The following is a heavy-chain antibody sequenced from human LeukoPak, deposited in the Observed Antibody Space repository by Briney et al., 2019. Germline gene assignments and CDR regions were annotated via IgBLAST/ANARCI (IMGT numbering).Heavy chain of an antibody. Sequence: ASVKVSCTASGYTFTSYYMHWVRQAPGQGLEWMGIINPSGGSTSYAQKFQGRVTMTRDTSTSTVYMELSSLRSEDTAVYYCARIYDYVWGSYRYGPLGYWGQGTLVTVSS. J-gene: IGHJ4*02. CDR3: ARIYDYVWGSYRYGPLGY. CDR1: GYTFTSYY. CDR2: INPSGGST. D-gene: IGHD3-16*02. V-gene: IGHV1-46*01.